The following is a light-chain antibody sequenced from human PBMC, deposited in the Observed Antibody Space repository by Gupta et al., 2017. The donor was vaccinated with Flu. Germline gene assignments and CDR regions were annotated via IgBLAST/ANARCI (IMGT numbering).Light chain of an antibody. J-gene: IGKJ2*01. CDR3: QQDGSKRVYT. CDR1: QNIKLNY. V-gene: IGKV3-20*01. CDR2: AAS. Sequence: TLSLSPGERATLSCEARQNIKLNYLVWLKQKAGQAPRLLIYAASSRDTGIPDRFSGGGYGKHFTLTISRREPEDFAAYYCQQDGSKRVYTFGQGTQLEIK.